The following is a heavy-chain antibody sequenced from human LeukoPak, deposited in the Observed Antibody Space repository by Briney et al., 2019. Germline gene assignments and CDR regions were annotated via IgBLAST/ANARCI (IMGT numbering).Heavy chain of an antibody. J-gene: IGHJ3*02. Sequence: GGSLRLSCAASGFTFSDYYMSWIHQAPGKGLEWVSYISSSGSTIYYADSVKGRFTISRDNAKNSLYLQMNSLRAEDTAVYYCARGASYSSSSRAFDIWGQGTMVTVSS. CDR2: ISSSGSTI. CDR3: ARGASYSSSSRAFDI. D-gene: IGHD6-6*01. CDR1: GFTFSDYY. V-gene: IGHV3-11*01.